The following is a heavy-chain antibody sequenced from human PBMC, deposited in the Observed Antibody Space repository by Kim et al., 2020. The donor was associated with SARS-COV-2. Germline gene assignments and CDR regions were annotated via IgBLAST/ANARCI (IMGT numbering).Heavy chain of an antibody. V-gene: IGHV3-43*02. Sequence: GGSLRLSCAASGFTFDDYAIHWVRQAPGKGLEWVSLISGDGGSTYYADSVKGRFTISRYNSKNSLYLQMNSLRTEDTALYYCAKGVQLWTPGDYWGQGTLVTVSS. CDR3: AKGVQLWTPGDY. J-gene: IGHJ4*02. CDR1: GFTFDDYA. D-gene: IGHD5-18*01. CDR2: ISGDGGST.